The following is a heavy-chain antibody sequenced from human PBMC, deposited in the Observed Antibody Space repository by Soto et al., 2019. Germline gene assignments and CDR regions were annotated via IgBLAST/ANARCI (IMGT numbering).Heavy chain of an antibody. Sequence: PSETLSLTCTVSGGSISSYYWSWIRQPPGKGLEWIGNIYYSGGTNYNPSLKSRVTISVDTSKNQFSLKLSSVTAADTAVYYCARHPGYYDILTGYTTYYFDSWGQGILVTVSS. CDR2: IYYSGGT. D-gene: IGHD3-9*01. CDR3: ARHPGYYDILTGYTTYYFDS. V-gene: IGHV4-59*08. CDR1: GGSISSYY. J-gene: IGHJ4*02.